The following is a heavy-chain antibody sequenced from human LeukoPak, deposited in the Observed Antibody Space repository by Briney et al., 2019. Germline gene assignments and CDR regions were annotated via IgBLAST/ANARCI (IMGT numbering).Heavy chain of an antibody. V-gene: IGHV3-30*02. Sequence: PGGSLRLSCAASGFTFSSYGMHWVRQAPGKGLEWVAFIRYDGSNKYYADSVKCRFTISRDNSKNTLYLQMNSLRAEDTAVYYCAKDLVVVPAAEDYWGQGTLVTVSS. CDR3: AKDLVVVPAAEDY. J-gene: IGHJ4*02. CDR2: IRYDGSNK. CDR1: GFTFSSYG. D-gene: IGHD2-2*01.